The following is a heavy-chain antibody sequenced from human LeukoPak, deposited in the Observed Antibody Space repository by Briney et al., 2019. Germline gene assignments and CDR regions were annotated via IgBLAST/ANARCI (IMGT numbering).Heavy chain of an antibody. CDR1: GFTFSSYA. CDR2: ISYDGSNK. D-gene: IGHD3-22*01. CDR3: ARVFPQYYYHNSDYIGVDY. Sequence: GGSLRLSCAASGFTFSSYAMHWVRQAPGKGLEWVAVISYDGSNKYYAEFVKGRFTISRDNSKNTLYLQMNSLRAEDTAVYYCARVFPQYYYHNSDYIGVDYWGQGTLVTVSS. J-gene: IGHJ4*02. V-gene: IGHV3-30-3*01.